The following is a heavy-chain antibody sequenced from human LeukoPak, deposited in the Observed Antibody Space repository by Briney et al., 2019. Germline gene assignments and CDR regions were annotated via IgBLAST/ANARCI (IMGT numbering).Heavy chain of an antibody. Sequence: SETLSLTCTVSGGSISSNSYYWGWIRQPPGKGLDWIGSIYYSGSTNYNPSLKSRVTISVDTSKNQFSLKLSSVTAADTAVYFCARGPYSYDSSGAFDIWGQGTMVTVSS. J-gene: IGHJ3*02. D-gene: IGHD3-22*01. CDR3: ARGPYSYDSSGAFDI. CDR1: GGSISSNSYY. CDR2: IYYSGST. V-gene: IGHV4-39*07.